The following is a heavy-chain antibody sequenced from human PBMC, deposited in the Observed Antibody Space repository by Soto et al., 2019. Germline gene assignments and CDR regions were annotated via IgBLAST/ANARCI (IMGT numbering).Heavy chain of an antibody. Sequence: SETLSLTCAVSGGSISSGGYSWSWIRQPPGKGLEWIGYIYHSGSTYYNPSLKSRVTISVDRSKNQFSLKLSSVTAAAMAVYYCARSIGVAAAGPFDYWGKGTLVTVSS. CDR1: GGSISSGGYS. CDR2: IYHSGST. CDR3: ARSIGVAAAGPFDY. D-gene: IGHD6-13*01. J-gene: IGHJ4*02. V-gene: IGHV4-30-2*01.